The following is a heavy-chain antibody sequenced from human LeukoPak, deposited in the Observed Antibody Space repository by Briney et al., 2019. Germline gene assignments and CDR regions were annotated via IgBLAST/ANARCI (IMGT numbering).Heavy chain of an antibody. CDR1: GYTFTGYY. D-gene: IGHD3-16*01. CDR3: ARDLRGRFDP. V-gene: IGHV1-46*01. J-gene: IGHJ5*02. Sequence: ASVKVSCKASGYTFTGYYMHWVRQAPGQGLEWMGIINPSGGSTSYAQKFQGRVTMTRDMSTSTVYMELSSLRSEDTAVYYCARDLRGRFDPWGQGTLVTVSS. CDR2: INPSGGST.